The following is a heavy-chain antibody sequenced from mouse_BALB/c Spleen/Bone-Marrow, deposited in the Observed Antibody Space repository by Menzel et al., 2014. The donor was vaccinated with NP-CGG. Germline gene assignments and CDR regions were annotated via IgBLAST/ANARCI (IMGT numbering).Heavy chain of an antibody. D-gene: IGHD2-3*01. CDR1: GFDFSRYW. J-gene: IGHJ3*01. Sequence: EVQRVESGGGLVQPGGSLKLSCAASGFDFSRYWMSWVRQAPGKGPQWIGEINPESNTINYTPSLKDKFIISRDNAKNTLYLQMSKVRSEDTALYCCARLGYYGWFAYWGQGTLVTVSA. CDR3: ARLGYYGWFAY. CDR2: INPESNTI. V-gene: IGHV4-1*02.